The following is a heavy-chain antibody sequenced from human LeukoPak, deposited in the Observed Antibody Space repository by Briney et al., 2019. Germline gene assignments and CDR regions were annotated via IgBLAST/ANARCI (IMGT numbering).Heavy chain of an antibody. CDR3: ARDTRTFDY. CDR1: GFTFSSYA. V-gene: IGHV3-30-3*01. D-gene: IGHD1-26*01. J-gene: IGHJ4*02. Sequence: GGSLRLSCAASGFTFSSYAMHWVRQAPGKGLEWVAVISYDGSNKYYADSVKGRFTISRDNAKNSLFLQMNSLRAEDTAVYYCARDTRTFDYWGQGTLVTVSS. CDR2: ISYDGSNK.